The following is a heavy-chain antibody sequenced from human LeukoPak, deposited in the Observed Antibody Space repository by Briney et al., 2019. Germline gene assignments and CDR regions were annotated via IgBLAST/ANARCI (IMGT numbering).Heavy chain of an antibody. CDR2: INPNSGGT. D-gene: IGHD3-10*01. CDR3: ARPSEVRGEAWFDP. CDR1: GYTFTGYY. V-gene: IGHV1-2*02. J-gene: IGHJ5*02. Sequence: ASVKVSCKASGYTFTGYYMHWVRQAPGQGLEWMGWINPNSGGTNYAQKFQGRVTMTRDTSISTAYMELSRLRSDDTAVYYCARPSEVRGEAWFDPWGQGTLVTVFS.